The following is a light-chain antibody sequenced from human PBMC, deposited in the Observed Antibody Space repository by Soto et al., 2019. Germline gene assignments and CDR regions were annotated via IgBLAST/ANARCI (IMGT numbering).Light chain of an antibody. CDR1: QSISSW. CDR2: EAS. CDR3: QQYNSYPWT. J-gene: IGKJ1*01. Sequence: DIKMTQSPSTLSATVGDRVTITCRASQSISSWLAWYQQRPGKAPKLLIYEASIFESGVPSRFSGSGSGTQFTLTISSLQPDDFATYYCQQYNSYPWTFSQGGNVDI. V-gene: IGKV1-5*03.